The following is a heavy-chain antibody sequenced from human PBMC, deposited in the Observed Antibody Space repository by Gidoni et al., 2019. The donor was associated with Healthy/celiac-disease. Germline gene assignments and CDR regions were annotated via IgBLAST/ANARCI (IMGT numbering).Heavy chain of an antibody. CDR3: AKDRLPLIPTSLDY. Sequence: QVQLVESGGGVVQPGWSLRLSCAASGFTFSSYGMHWVRQAPGKGLGWVAVISYDGSNKYYADSVKGRFTISRDNSKNTLYLQMNSLRAEDTAVYYCAKDRLPLIPTSLDYWGQGTLVTVSS. J-gene: IGHJ4*02. V-gene: IGHV3-30*18. CDR2: ISYDGSNK. D-gene: IGHD4-17*01. CDR1: GFTFSSYG.